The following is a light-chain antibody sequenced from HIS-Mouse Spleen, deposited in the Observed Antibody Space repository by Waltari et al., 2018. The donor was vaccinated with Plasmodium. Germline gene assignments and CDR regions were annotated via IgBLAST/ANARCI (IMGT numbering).Light chain of an antibody. Sequence: QSALTQPASVSGSPGPSITISCPAPSIYVGGYNLVSRYQQHPGKAPKLMIYEGSKRPSGVSNRFSGSKSGNTASLTISGLQAEDEADYYCCSYAGSSTFVVFGGGTKLTVL. J-gene: IGLJ2*01. CDR1: SIYVGGYNL. CDR3: CSYAGSSTFVV. CDR2: EGS. V-gene: IGLV2-23*03.